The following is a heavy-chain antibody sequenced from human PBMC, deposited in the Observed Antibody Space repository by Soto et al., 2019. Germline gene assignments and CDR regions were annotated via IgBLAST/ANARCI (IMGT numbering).Heavy chain of an antibody. CDR1: GYTYTSYG. Sequence: ASVTVSCKASGYTYTSYGISWVRQAPGQGLEWMGWISAYNGNTNYAQKLQGRVTMTTDTSTSTAYMELRSLRSDDTAVYYCARYDMVTTFDYWGQGTLVTVSS. D-gene: IGHD3-9*01. CDR2: ISAYNGNT. V-gene: IGHV1-18*01. CDR3: ARYDMVTTFDY. J-gene: IGHJ4*02.